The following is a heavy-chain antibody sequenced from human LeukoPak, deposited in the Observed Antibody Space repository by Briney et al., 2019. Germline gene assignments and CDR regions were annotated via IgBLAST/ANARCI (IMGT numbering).Heavy chain of an antibody. CDR2: ISAYNGNT. D-gene: IGHD3-22*01. J-gene: IGHJ5*02. CDR1: GYTFTSYG. V-gene: IGHV1-18*01. Sequence: ASVKVSCKASGYTFTSYGISWVRQAPGQGLEWMGWISAYNGNTNYAQKLQGRVIMTTDTSTSTAYMELRSLRSDDTAVYYCARVTTWLLNGPRHSWFDPWGQGTLVTVSS. CDR3: ARVTTWLLNGPRHSWFDP.